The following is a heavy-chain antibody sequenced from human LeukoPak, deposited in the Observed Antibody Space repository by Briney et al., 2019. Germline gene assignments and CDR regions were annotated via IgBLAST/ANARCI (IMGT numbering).Heavy chain of an antibody. CDR1: GGSISSYY. D-gene: IGHD3-9*01. J-gene: IGHJ4*02. V-gene: IGHV4-4*07. CDR2: IYTSGST. Sequence: SETLSLTCTVSGGSISSYYWSWIRQPAGKGLEWIGRIYTSGSTNYNPSLKSRVTMSVDTSKNQFSLKLSSVTAADTAVYYCARDVQYYDILTGYYFASVYWGQGTLVSVCS. CDR3: ARDVQYYDILTGYYFASVY.